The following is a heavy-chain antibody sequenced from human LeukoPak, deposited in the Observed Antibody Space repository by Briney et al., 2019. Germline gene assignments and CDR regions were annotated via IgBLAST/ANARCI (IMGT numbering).Heavy chain of an antibody. V-gene: IGHV4-34*01. CDR2: INHSGST. CDR3: ARRDYSNYDY. CDR1: GGSFSGYY. Sequence: MPSETLSLTCAVYGGSFSGYYWSWIRQPPGKGLEWIGEINHSGSTSYNPSLKSRVTISVDKSKNQFSLKLSSVTAADTAVYYCARRDYSNYDYWGQGTLVTVSS. D-gene: IGHD4-11*01. J-gene: IGHJ4*02.